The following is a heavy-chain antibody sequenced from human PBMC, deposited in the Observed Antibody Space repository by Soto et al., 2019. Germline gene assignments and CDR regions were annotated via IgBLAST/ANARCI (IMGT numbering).Heavy chain of an antibody. J-gene: IGHJ4*02. V-gene: IGHV1-18*01. D-gene: IGHD6-13*01. CDR2: ISAYNGNR. CDR3: ARGRQQQLFTFDF. Sequence: ASLKVSCKASGNTFTSYGISWVRQAPGQGLEWMGWISAYNGNRNYAQKLQGRVTMTTDTSTSTAYMELRSLRSDDTAVYYCARGRQQQLFTFDFWGQGTMVTVSS. CDR1: GNTFTSYG.